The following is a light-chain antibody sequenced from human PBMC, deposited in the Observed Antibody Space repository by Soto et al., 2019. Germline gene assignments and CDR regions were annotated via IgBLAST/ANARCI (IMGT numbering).Light chain of an antibody. CDR2: DVS. CDR1: SSDVGGYNY. V-gene: IGLV2-11*01. J-gene: IGLJ1*01. Sequence: QSVLTQPRSVSGSPGQSVTISCTGTSSDVGGYNYVSWYQQHPGKAPKLMIYDVSKRPSGVPDRFSGSKSGNTASLTISGLQAEDEADYYCRSYAGSYTYVFGTGTKV. CDR3: RSYAGSYTYV.